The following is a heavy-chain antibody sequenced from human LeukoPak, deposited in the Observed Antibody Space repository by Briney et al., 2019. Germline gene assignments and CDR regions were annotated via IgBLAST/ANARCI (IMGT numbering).Heavy chain of an antibody. CDR1: GYTFSSYW. CDR3: ARQNDFRLDY. J-gene: IGHJ4*02. D-gene: IGHD3-3*01. Sequence: PGESLRISCKGSGYTFSSYWIGWVRQIPEKGLEWMGIIYPGDSDTRYSPSLQGQVTISVDTSIGTAYLQWSSLKASDTAIYYCARQNDFRLDYWGQGTLVTVSS. V-gene: IGHV5-51*01. CDR2: IYPGDSDT.